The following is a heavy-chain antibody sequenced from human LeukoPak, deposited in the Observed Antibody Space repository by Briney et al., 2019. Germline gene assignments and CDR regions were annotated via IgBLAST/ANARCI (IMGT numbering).Heavy chain of an antibody. CDR2: ISAYNGNT. Sequence: ASVKVSCKASGYTFISYGITWVRQAPGQGLEWMGWISAYNGNTNYAQKLQGRVTMTTDTSTSTAYMELRSLRSDDTAVYYCARGENYYGSGDGISYYMDAWGKGTTVTVSS. D-gene: IGHD3-10*01. V-gene: IGHV1-18*01. CDR3: ARGENYYGSGDGISYYMDA. CDR1: GYTFISYG. J-gene: IGHJ6*03.